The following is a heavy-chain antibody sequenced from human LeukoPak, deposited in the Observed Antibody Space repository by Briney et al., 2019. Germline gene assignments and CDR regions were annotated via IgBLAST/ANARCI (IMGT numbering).Heavy chain of an antibody. CDR3: AREGAGYCSGGSCYYFDY. CDR2: INAGNGNT. J-gene: IGHJ4*02. V-gene: IGHV1-3*03. CDR1: GYTFTSYA. Sequence: ASVQVSCKASGYTFTSYAMHWVRQAPGQRLEWMGWINAGNGNTKYSQEFQGRVTITRDTSASTAYMELSSLRSEDMAVYYCAREGAGYCSGGSCYYFDYWGQGTLVTVSS. D-gene: IGHD2-15*01.